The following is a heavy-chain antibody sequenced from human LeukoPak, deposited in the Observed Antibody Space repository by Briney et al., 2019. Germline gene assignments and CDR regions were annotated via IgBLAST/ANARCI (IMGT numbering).Heavy chain of an antibody. Sequence: GWSLRLSCAASGFTFSTYGIHWVRQAPGKGLEWVAFIRYDGTNKWYADSVKGRFTTSRDNSKNMLYLQMNSLRAEDTAVYHCAKDRDYGDYPSAYYYYMDVWGKGTTVTVSS. CDR1: GFTFSTYG. V-gene: IGHV3-30*02. J-gene: IGHJ6*03. D-gene: IGHD4-17*01. CDR2: IRYDGTNK. CDR3: AKDRDYGDYPSAYYYYMDV.